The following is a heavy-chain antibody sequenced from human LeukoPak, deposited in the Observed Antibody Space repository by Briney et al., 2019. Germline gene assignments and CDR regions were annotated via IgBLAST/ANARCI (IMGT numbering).Heavy chain of an antibody. V-gene: IGHV1-69*04. J-gene: IGHJ6*02. CDR2: IIPILGIA. CDR1: GGTFSSYA. CDR3: ARDAPDYDILTGYYNYYYYGMDV. Sequence: PVKVSCKASGGTFSSYAISWVRQAPGQGLEWMGRIIPILGIANYAQKFQGRVTITADKSTSTAYMELSSLRSEDTAVYYCARDAPDYDILTGYYNYYYYGMDVWGQGTTVTVSS. D-gene: IGHD3-9*01.